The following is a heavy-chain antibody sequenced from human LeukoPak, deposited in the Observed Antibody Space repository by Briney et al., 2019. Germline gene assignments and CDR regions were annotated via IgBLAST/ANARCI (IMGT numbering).Heavy chain of an antibody. CDR2: INSDGTIT. CDR1: GFTFTSYW. Sequence: PGGSLRLSCAASGFTFTSYWMHWVRQAPGKGLVWLSRINSDGTITSYADSLEGRFTISRDNAKNTVYLQMNSLRAEDTAVYYCARPGVGFDYWGQGALDTVSS. J-gene: IGHJ4*02. CDR3: ARPGVGFDY. V-gene: IGHV3-74*01.